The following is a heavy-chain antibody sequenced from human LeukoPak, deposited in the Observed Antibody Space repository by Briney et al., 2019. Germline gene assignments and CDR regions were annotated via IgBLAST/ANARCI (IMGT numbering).Heavy chain of an antibody. D-gene: IGHD6-13*01. J-gene: IGHJ5*02. Sequence: TSVKVSCKASGGTFSSYAISWVRQAPGQGLEWMGGIIPIFGTANYAQKFQGRVTITADESTSTAYMELSSLRSEDTDVYYCARGLGIAAADNWFDPWGQGTLVTVSS. CDR1: GGTFSSYA. V-gene: IGHV1-69*01. CDR2: IIPIFGTA. CDR3: ARGLGIAAADNWFDP.